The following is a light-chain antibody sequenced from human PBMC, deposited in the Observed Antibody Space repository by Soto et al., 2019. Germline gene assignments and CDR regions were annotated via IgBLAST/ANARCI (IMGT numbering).Light chain of an antibody. J-gene: IGKJ5*01. CDR3: QQYGSSPPIT. Sequence: EILLTQSPGTLSLSPGERATLSCRASQTVRNNYLAWYQQKPGQAPRLLIYGASSRATGIPDRFSGSGSGTEFSLTISRLEPEDSAVYYCQQYGSSPPITFGQGTRLEIK. V-gene: IGKV3-20*01. CDR2: GAS. CDR1: QTVRNNY.